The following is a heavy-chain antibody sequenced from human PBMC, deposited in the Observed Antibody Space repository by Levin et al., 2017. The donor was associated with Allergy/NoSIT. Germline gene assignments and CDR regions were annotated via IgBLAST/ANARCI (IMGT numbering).Heavy chain of an antibody. D-gene: IGHD6-19*01. CDR1: GFTFSSYW. Sequence: GGSLRLSCAASGFTFSSYWMSWVRQAPGKGLEWVANINQDGSDKYSVDSVRGRFTISRDNAKNSLYLQMHSLRAEDSAVYYCARGGAVAGTALYDYWGQGTLVTVSS. V-gene: IGHV3-7*01. J-gene: IGHJ4*02. CDR2: INQDGSDK. CDR3: ARGGAVAGTALYDY.